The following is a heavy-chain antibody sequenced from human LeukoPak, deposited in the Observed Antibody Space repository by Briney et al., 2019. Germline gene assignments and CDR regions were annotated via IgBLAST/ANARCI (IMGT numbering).Heavy chain of an antibody. J-gene: IGHJ4*02. V-gene: IGHV4-59*01. Sequence: PSETLSLTCTVSGGSISSYYWSWIRQPPGKGPEWIGYIYYSGSTNYNPSLKSRVTISVDTSKNQFSLKLSSVTAADTAVYYCARGMGATRPYYFDYWGQGTLVTVSS. D-gene: IGHD1-26*01. CDR3: ARGMGATRPYYFDY. CDR2: IYYSGST. CDR1: GGSISSYY.